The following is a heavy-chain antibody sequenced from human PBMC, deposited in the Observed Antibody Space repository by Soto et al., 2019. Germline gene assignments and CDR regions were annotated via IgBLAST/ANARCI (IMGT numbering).Heavy chain of an antibody. CDR2: IWYDGSNK. V-gene: IGHV3-33*01. J-gene: IGHJ3*02. CDR3: ARVFSGDYGALDT. CDR1: GFTFSSYG. Sequence: GGSLRLSCAPSGFTFSSYGMHWARQAPGKGLEWVAVIWYDGSNKVYADSVKGRFTISRDNSKNTLYLQMNSLRAEDTAVYYCARVFSGDYGALDTWGQGKMVTVSS. D-gene: IGHD4-17*01.